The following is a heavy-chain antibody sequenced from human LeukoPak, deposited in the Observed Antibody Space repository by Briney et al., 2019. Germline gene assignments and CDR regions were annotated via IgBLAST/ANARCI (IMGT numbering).Heavy chain of an antibody. CDR3: ARDWLDRSLDY. CDR1: GFTFSNAW. Sequence: RPGGSLRLSCAASGFTFSNAWMNWVRQAPGKGLEWVGRIKSKTDGGTTDYAAPVKGSFTISRDDSKNTLYLQMNSLRAEDTAVYYCARDWLDRSLDYWGQGTLVTVSS. D-gene: IGHD3-22*01. J-gene: IGHJ4*02. CDR2: IKSKTDGGTT. V-gene: IGHV3-15*01.